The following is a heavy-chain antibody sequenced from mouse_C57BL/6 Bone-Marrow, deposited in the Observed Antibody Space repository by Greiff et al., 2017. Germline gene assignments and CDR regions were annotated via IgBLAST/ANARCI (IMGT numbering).Heavy chain of an antibody. CDR3: AKIYYYCTPYAIDY. J-gene: IGHJ4*01. CDR1: GYSITSGYY. Sequence: DVKLVESGPGLVKPSQSLTLTCSVTGYSITSGYYWNWIRQFPGNKLEWMGYISYDGSNNYNPSLQNRISITRDTSTNQFFLKLNSVTTEDTATYYCAKIYYYCTPYAIDYWGQGTSVTVSS. CDR2: ISYDGSN. D-gene: IGHD1-1*01. V-gene: IGHV3-6*01.